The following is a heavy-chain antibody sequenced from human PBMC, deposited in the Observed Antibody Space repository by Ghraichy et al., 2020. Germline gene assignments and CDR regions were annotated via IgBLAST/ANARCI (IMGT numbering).Heavy chain of an antibody. CDR2: TYYRSKWYN. Sequence: SQTLSLTCAISGDSVSSNSAAWNWISQSPSRGLEWLGRTYYRSKWYNDYAVSVKSRITINPDTSKNQFSLQLTSVTPEDTAVYYCARGLYSSSWQPQEDIDYWSQRTRVTVSS. D-gene: IGHD6-13*01. V-gene: IGHV6-1*01. J-gene: IGHJ4*02. CDR1: GDSVSSNSAA. CDR3: ARGLYSSSWQPQEDIDY.